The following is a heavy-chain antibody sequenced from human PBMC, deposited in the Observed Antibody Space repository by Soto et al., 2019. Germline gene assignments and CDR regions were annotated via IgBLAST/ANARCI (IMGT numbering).Heavy chain of an antibody. CDR3: ARDRGSPRCSSTSCYTASSWFDP. CDR1: GGTFSSYA. V-gene: IGHV1-69*01. D-gene: IGHD2-2*02. J-gene: IGHJ5*02. CDR2: IIPIFGTA. Sequence: QVQLVQSGAEVKKPGSSVKVSCKASGGTFSSYAISWVRQAPRQGLEWMGGIIPIFGTANYAQKFQGRVTITADESTSTAYMELSSLRSEDTAVYYCARDRGSPRCSSTSCYTASSWFDPWGQGTLVTVSS.